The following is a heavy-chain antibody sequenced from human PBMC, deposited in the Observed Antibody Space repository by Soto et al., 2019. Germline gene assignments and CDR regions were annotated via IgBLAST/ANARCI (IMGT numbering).Heavy chain of an antibody. CDR2: IYYSGST. CDR1: GCSITSSSYY. Sequence: SETLSLTCTVSGCSITSSSYYWVWIRQPPGKGQERIGSIYYSGSTYYNPSLKSRVTISVDTSKNQFSLKLSYVTATDTAVYNSASSRTGYCSSTSCSQELYGYRVQSTLGTVSA. V-gene: IGHV4-39*01. J-gene: IGHJ4*02. D-gene: IGHD2-2*01. CDR3: ASSRTGYCSSTSCSQELYGY.